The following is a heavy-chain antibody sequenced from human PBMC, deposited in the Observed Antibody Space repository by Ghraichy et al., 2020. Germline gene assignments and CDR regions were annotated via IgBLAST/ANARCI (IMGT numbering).Heavy chain of an antibody. CDR3: ARDGKVVVAATQESWFDP. CDR1: GYSISSGYY. V-gene: IGHV4-38-2*02. J-gene: IGHJ5*02. CDR2: IYHSGST. Sequence: ETLSLTCTVSGYSISSGYYWGWIRQPPGKGLEWIGSIYHSGSTYYNPSLKSRVTISVDTSKNQFSLKLSSVTAADTAVYYCARDGKVVVAATQESWFDPWGQGTLVTVSS. D-gene: IGHD2-15*01.